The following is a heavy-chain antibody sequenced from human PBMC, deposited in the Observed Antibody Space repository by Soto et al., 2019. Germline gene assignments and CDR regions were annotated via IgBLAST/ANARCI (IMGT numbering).Heavy chain of an antibody. Sequence: QVQLVESGAGVVQPGRSLRLSCAASGFTLSSYGMHWVRQAPGKGLEWVAVIWHDGSNKDYVDSVKGRFTISRDNSKSTLSLQMNSLRAEDTAVYYCAREANFEFWSGYRRPYYFDYWGQGTLVTVSS. CDR2: IWHDGSNK. J-gene: IGHJ4*02. D-gene: IGHD3-3*01. V-gene: IGHV3-33*01. CDR3: AREANFEFWSGYRRPYYFDY. CDR1: GFTLSSYG.